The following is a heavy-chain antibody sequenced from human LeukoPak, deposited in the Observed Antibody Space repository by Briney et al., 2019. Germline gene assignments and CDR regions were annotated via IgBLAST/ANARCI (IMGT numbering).Heavy chain of an antibody. CDR3: ARSSVSYSSSWEFDY. CDR2: IYTSGST. D-gene: IGHD6-13*01. J-gene: IGHJ4*02. Sequence: PSETLSLTCTVSSGSISSYYWSWIRQPAGKGLEWIGRIYTSGSTNYNPSLKSRVTMSVDTSKNQFSLKLSSVTAADTAVYYCARSSVSYSSSWEFDYWGQGTLVTVSS. CDR1: SGSISSYY. V-gene: IGHV4-4*07.